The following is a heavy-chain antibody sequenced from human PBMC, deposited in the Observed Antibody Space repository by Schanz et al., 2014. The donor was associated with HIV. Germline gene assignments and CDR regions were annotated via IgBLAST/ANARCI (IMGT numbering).Heavy chain of an antibody. CDR2: IIPIFDTA. CDR3: PRYPRLIDYSSPQGMDV. CDR1: GGTFSSYA. J-gene: IGHJ6*02. V-gene: IGHV1-69*01. Sequence: QVQLVQSGAAQRRPGSSVMVSCKASGGTFSSYAISWVRQAPGQGLEWMGGIIPIFDTATYAQKFQGRITITADVSTTTVYMYLSSLRYEDTAVYYCPRYPRLIDYSSPQGMDVWGQGTTVTVSS. D-gene: IGHD3-22*01.